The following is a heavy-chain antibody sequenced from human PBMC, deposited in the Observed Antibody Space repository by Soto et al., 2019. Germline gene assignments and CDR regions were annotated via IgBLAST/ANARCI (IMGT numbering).Heavy chain of an antibody. CDR1: GGTFSNYA. Sequence: QVQLVQSGAEVRKPGSSVTVSCKASGGTFSNYAISWVRQAPGQGLEGMGGIIPIVGTGRYAQKFQGRVTITADDATTTTYMELSSLRFEDTAVYYCARVVILVPTASTHYYCQIDVLSPGTTVTVSS. V-gene: IGHV1-69*01. CDR3: ARVVILVPTASTHYYCQIDV. CDR2: IIPIVGTG. J-gene: IGHJ6*02. D-gene: IGHD2-2*01.